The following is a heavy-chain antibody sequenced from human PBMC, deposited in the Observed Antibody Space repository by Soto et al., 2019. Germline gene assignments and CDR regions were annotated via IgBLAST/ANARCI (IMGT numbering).Heavy chain of an antibody. Sequence: SETLSLTCTVSGGSISSGGYYWSWIRQHPGKGLEWIGYIYYSGSTYYNPSLKSRVTISVDTSKNQFSLKLSSVTAADTAVYYCARHATILSESFDYWGQGTLVTVSS. D-gene: IGHD5-12*01. V-gene: IGHV4-31*03. CDR1: GGSISSGGYY. CDR2: IYYSGST. CDR3: ARHATILSESFDY. J-gene: IGHJ4*02.